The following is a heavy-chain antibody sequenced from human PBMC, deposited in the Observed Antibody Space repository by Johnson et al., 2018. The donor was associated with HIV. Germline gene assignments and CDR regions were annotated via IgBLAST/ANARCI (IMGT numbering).Heavy chain of an antibody. Sequence: QVQLVESGGGVVQPGGSLRLSCAASGFTFSSYGMHWVRQAPGKGLAWVAFIRYDGSNNDYADSVTGRFTISRDNSKNTLYLQMNSLKTEDTAVYYCARVREWEGGEVGDAFDIWGQGTMVTVSS. D-gene: IGHD1-26*01. V-gene: IGHV3-30*02. CDR3: ARVREWEGGEVGDAFDI. CDR2: IRYDGSNN. CDR1: GFTFSSYG. J-gene: IGHJ3*02.